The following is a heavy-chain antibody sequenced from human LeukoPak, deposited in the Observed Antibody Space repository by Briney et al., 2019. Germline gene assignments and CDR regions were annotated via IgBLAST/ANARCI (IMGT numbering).Heavy chain of an antibody. J-gene: IGHJ3*02. D-gene: IGHD6-19*01. CDR3: AKALTSGWYLDAFNI. CDR1: GFTFTTYW. V-gene: IGHV3-74*01. CDR2: INSDGSIT. Sequence: GGSLRLSCAASGFTFTTYWMHWVRQAPGKGLVWVSHINSDGSITSYADSVKGRFTISRDNAKNTLYLQMNSLRAEDTAVYYCAKALTSGWYLDAFNIWGQGTMVTVSS.